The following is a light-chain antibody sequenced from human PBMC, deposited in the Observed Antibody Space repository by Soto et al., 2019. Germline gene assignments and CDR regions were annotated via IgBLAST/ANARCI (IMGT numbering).Light chain of an antibody. V-gene: IGKV1-33*01. CDR2: DAS. J-gene: IGKJ5*01. CDR3: QQYANLPIT. Sequence: DIQLSQSQSYLPASIGGRVTITCQASQGIDNFLNWYQQKPGKAPELLIYDASNLEAGVPSRFRGSGSGSDFTLTIDNLRPEDFATFFCQQYANLPITFGQGTRLEI. CDR1: QGIDNF.